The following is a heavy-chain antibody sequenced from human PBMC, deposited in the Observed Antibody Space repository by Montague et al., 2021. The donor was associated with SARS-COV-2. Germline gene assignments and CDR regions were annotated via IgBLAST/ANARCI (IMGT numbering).Heavy chain of an antibody. J-gene: IGHJ4*02. CDR3: AGRGSSVWGFTVSAELDY. Sequence: SETLSLTCAVYGGSFSGYYWSWIRQPPEKGLEWIGEINQSGRTNNNPSLKSRVIISVDTSKNQFSLKLSSVTAADTAVYYCAGRGSSVWGFTVSAELDYWGQGILVIVSS. CDR2: INQSGRT. V-gene: IGHV4-34*01. D-gene: IGHD3-16*01. CDR1: GGSFSGYY.